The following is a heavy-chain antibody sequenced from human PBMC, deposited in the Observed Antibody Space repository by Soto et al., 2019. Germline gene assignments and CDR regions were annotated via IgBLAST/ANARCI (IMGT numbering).Heavy chain of an antibody. CDR1: GYAFTSYG. J-gene: IGHJ4*02. V-gene: IGHV1-18*01. CDR3: ARSGAYCTSITCLFDSF. CDR2: ISAYNGEP. Sequence: QAQLVQSGGEVKKPGASVKVSCRASGYAFTSYGYAWVRQAPGQGLEWVGWISAYNGEPNYAQKFQDRRTLTSDTSTTTVHMELRNLGSDDTAVYYCARSGAYCTSITCLFDSFWGLGTLVTVSS. D-gene: IGHD2-8*01.